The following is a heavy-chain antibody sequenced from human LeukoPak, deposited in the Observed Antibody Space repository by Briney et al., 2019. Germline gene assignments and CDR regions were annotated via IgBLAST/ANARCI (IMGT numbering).Heavy chain of an antibody. CDR2: IHHTGTT. Sequence: PSETLSLTCAVYGGSFSGYYWSWVRQSPRKGLEWIGEIHHTGTTNYGPSLKSRVTISLDKSKNHFSLKLSSVTAADTAVYYCARGYGTVATIPFDYWGQGTLVTVSS. CDR1: GGSFSGYY. D-gene: IGHD5-24*01. V-gene: IGHV4-34*01. J-gene: IGHJ4*02. CDR3: ARGYGTVATIPFDY.